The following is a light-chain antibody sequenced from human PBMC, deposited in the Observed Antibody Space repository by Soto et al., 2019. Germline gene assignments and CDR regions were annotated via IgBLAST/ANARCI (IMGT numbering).Light chain of an antibody. CDR1: QSVTTW. CDR2: GAS. CDR3: QQYNSNLRT. J-gene: IGKJ1*01. Sequence: DIQMTQSPSTLSASVGDRITITCRASQSVTTWLAWYQQKPGKAPKLLIYGASSLESGVPFRFSGSGSGTEFTLTISSLQPDDFATYYCQQYNSNLRTFGPGTKVDIK. V-gene: IGKV1-5*01.